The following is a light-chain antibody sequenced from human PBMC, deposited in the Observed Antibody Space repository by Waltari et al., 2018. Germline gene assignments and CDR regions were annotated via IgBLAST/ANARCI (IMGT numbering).Light chain of an antibody. CDR2: DVT. CDR3: CSFAAGDAYV. V-gene: IGLV2-11*01. CDR1: RSYVGGYHY. J-gene: IGLJ1*01. Sequence: QSALTQPRLASRSPGQSVAISCTGTRSYVGGYHYVSLYQQHPCKPPKLMIYDVTDRPSGVPLRFSGSKSGNTASLTVSGLQAEDEADYYCCSFAAGDAYVFGTGTKVTV.